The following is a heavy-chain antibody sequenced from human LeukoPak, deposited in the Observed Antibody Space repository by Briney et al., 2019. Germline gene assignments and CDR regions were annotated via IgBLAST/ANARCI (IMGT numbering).Heavy chain of an antibody. CDR1: GYTFTNYD. D-gene: IGHD3-16*01. V-gene: IGHV1-8*03. J-gene: IGHJ4*02. CDR3: ARAPSWGGLTSGSYYFDY. Sequence: ASVKVSCKASGYTFTNYDINWVRQATGQGREWMGCMNPNSCNTGSAQKFQGRVTITRNTSISTAYMELSSLRSDDTAVYFCARAPSWGGLTSGSYYFDYWGQGALVTVSS. CDR2: MNPNSCNT.